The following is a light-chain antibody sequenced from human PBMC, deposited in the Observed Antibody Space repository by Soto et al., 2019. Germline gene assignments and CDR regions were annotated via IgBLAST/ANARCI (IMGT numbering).Light chain of an antibody. CDR3: QSYDSSNVV. V-gene: IGLV6-57*02. J-gene: IGLJ2*01. CDR2: EDN. CDR1: SGSIASNY. Sequence: NFMLTQPHSVSESPGKTVTISCTGSSGSIASNYVQWYQQRPGSAPTTVIYEDNHRPSGVPDRFSGSIDSSSNSASLTISGLKTEDEADYYCQSYDSSNVVFGGRTKLTVL.